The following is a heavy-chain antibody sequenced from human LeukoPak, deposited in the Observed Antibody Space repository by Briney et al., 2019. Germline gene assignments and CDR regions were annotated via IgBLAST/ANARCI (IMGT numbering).Heavy chain of an antibody. V-gene: IGHV4-59*08. Sequence: SETLSLTCTVSGDSISSYYWSWIRQPPGKGLEWMGYLYYSGSTNYNPSLKSRVTISVDTSKNQFSLRVSPVTAADTAVYYCARHLNNCGDDCYIFDYWGQGTLVTVSS. CDR2: LYYSGST. CDR3: ARHLNNCGDDCYIFDY. J-gene: IGHJ4*02. D-gene: IGHD2-21*01. CDR1: GDSISSYY.